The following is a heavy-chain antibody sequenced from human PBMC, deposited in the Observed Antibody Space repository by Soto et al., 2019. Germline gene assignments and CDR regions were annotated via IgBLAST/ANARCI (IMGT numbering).Heavy chain of an antibody. D-gene: IGHD6-13*01. CDR3: ARASPYSSSWYAFDI. Sequence: SQTLSLTCAISGDSVSSNSAAWNWIRQSPSRGLEWLGRTSFRSQWYNDYAVSVKRRITINPDTSKNQFSLQLNSVTPEDTAVYYCARASPYSSSWYAFDIWGQGTMVTVSS. CDR2: TSFRSQWYN. J-gene: IGHJ3*02. CDR1: GDSVSSNSAA. V-gene: IGHV6-1*01.